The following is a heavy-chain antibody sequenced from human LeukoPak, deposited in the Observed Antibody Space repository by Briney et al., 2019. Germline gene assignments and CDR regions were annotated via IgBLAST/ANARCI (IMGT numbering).Heavy chain of an antibody. J-gene: IGHJ3*02. CDR3: TRPTYGGYYLDAFDI. CDR1: GFTFSGSA. D-gene: IGHD4-17*01. V-gene: IGHV3-73*01. Sequence: GGSLRLSCAASGFTFSGSAMHWVRQASGKGLEWVGRIRSKANSYATAYAASVKGRFTISRDDSKNTAYLQMNSLKTEDTAVYYCTRPTYGGYYLDAFDIWGQGTMVTVSS. CDR2: IRSKANSYAT.